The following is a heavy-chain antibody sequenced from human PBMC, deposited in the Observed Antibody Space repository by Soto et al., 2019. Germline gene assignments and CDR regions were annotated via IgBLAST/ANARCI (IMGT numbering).Heavy chain of an antibody. V-gene: IGHV3-23*01. Sequence: GKGLEWVSAISGSGGSTYYADSVKGRFTISRDNSKNTLYLQMNSLRAEDTAVYYCAKEYSSSSEYFDYWGQGTLVTVSS. CDR2: ISGSGGST. J-gene: IGHJ4*02. D-gene: IGHD6-6*01. CDR3: AKEYSSSSEYFDY.